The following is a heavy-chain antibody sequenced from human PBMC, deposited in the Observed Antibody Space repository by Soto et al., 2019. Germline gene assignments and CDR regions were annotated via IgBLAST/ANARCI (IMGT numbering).Heavy chain of an antibody. CDR1: GFTFSSYG. Sequence: PGGSLRLSSAASGFTFSSYGMHWVRQAPGKGLEWAAVIWYDGSNKYYADSVKGRFTISRDNSKNTLYLQMNSLRAEDTAVYYCARDKYSYGPRGYYYYGMDVWGQGTTVTVSS. D-gene: IGHD5-18*01. CDR3: ARDKYSYGPRGYYYYGMDV. CDR2: IWYDGSNK. J-gene: IGHJ6*02. V-gene: IGHV3-33*01.